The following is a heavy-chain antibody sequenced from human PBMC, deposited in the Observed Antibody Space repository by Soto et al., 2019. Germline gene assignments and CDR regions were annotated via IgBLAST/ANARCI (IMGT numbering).Heavy chain of an antibody. CDR2: ISYDGSNK. J-gene: IGHJ1*01. V-gene: IGHV3-30*18. CDR3: AKDQGVVVTYFQH. CDR1: GFTFSSYG. Sequence: PGGSLRLSCAASGFTFSSYGMHWVRQAPGKGLEWVAVISYDGSNKYYADSVKGRFTISRDNSKNTLYLQMNSLRAEDTAVYYCAKDQGVVVTYFQHWGQGTLVTVSS. D-gene: IGHD3-22*01.